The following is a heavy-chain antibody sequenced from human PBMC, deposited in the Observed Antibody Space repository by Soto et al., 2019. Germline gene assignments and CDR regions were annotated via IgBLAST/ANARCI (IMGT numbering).Heavy chain of an antibody. CDR2: ISGSGGST. CDR3: AKDKGVPAAIEELGTNWFDP. J-gene: IGHJ5*02. V-gene: IGHV3-23*01. CDR1: GFTFSSYA. Sequence: GGSLRLSCAASGFTFSSYAMSWVRQAPGKGLEWVSAISGSGGSTYYADSVKGRFTISRDNSKNTLYLQMNSLRAEDTAVYYCAKDKGVPAAIEELGTNWFDPWGQGTLVTVSS. D-gene: IGHD2-2*01.